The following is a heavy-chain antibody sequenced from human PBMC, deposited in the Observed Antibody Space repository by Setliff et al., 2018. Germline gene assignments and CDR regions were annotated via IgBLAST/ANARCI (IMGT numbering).Heavy chain of an antibody. CDR2: ISGHNNKT. Sequence: ASVKVSCKASGYTFTSYYMYWVRQAPGQGLEWMGWISGHNNKTKYAQKVQGRVTMTTDKSTSTAYMELKSLKSDDTAMYFCARGVAGASPNYYYMDAWGRGTTVTVSS. D-gene: IGHD6-19*01. CDR1: GYTFTSYY. CDR3: ARGVAGASPNYYYMDA. V-gene: IGHV1-18*04. J-gene: IGHJ6*03.